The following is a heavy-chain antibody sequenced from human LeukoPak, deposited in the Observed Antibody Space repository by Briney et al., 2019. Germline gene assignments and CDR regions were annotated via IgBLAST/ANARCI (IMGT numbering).Heavy chain of an antibody. Sequence: GGSLRLSCAASGFTFSSYAMSWVRQAPGKGLEWVSAISGSGGSTYYADSVKGRFTISRDNSKNTLYLQMNSLRAEDTAVYYCAKDIIERPWTHTGYNWFDPWGQGTLVTVSS. D-gene: IGHD3-10*01. V-gene: IGHV3-23*01. J-gene: IGHJ5*02. CDR3: AKDIIERPWTHTGYNWFDP. CDR1: GFTFSSYA. CDR2: ISGSGGST.